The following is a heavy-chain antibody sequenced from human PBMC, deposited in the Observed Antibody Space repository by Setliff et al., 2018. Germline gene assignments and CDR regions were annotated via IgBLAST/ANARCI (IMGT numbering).Heavy chain of an antibody. CDR1: GDSIYSGGYY. D-gene: IGHD6-13*01. CDR3: ARDHPGYSSSWYWFDS. V-gene: IGHV4-31*03. CDR2: IYYSGST. J-gene: IGHJ5*01. Sequence: PSETLSLTCTVSGDSIYSGGYYWSWIRQHPGKGLEWIGYIYYSGSTYYNPSLKSRVTISIDTSKNQFSLKLSSVTVADTAVYYCARDHPGYSSSWYWFDSWGLGTLVTVSS.